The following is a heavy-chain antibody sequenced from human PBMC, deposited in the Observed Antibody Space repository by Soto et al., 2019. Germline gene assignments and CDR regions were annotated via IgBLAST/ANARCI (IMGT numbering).Heavy chain of an antibody. CDR3: ARCSMEEDYYYYVMDV. D-gene: IGHD3-3*02. CDR1: GGSISSGNYY. J-gene: IGHJ6*02. V-gene: IGHV4-30-4*01. CDR2: IYYSGFT. Sequence: SETLSLTCSVSGGSISSGNYYWSWIRQPPGKGLEWIGYIYYSGFTYYNPSLNSRVTISVDTSKNQFSLKLSSVTAADTAVYYCARCSMEEDYYYYVMDVWGQGTTVT.